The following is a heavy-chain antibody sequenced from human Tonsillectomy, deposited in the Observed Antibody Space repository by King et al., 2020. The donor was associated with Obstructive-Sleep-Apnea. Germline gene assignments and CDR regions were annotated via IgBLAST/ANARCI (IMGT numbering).Heavy chain of an antibody. CDR2: ISSSSTYI. D-gene: IGHD2-15*01. Sequence: VQLVESGGGLVKPGGSLRLSCAASGFSYSSHSMNWVRQAPGKGLEWVSSISSSSTYIYYADSVRGRFTISRDNARNSLYLQMNSLTAEDTAVYYCARVPFCTGGSCYEFDYWGQGTLVTVSS. J-gene: IGHJ4*02. CDR3: ARVPFCTGGSCYEFDY. V-gene: IGHV3-21*01. CDR1: GFSYSSHS.